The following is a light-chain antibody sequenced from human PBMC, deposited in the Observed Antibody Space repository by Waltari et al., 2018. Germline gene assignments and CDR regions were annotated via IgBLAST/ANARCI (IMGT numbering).Light chain of an antibody. J-gene: IGKJ1*01. Sequence: EIVLTQSPSPLSWSPGERATLSCRASQSVGRFLAWYQQKPGQAPRLLIYHASIRATGIPDRFSGRGSGTDFSLTISGLEPEDFAVYYCQKYVTLPATLGHGTKVAIK. V-gene: IGKV3-20*01. CDR3: QKYVTLPAT. CDR1: QSVGRF. CDR2: HAS.